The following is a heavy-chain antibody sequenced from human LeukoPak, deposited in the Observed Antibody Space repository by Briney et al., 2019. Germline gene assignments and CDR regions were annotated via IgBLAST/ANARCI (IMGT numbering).Heavy chain of an antibody. D-gene: IGHD3-16*02. Sequence: ASVKVSCKASGYTFTGYYMHWVRQAPGQGLEWMGWINPNSGGTNYAQKFQGRVTMTRDTSISTAYMELSRLRSDDTAVYYCARVLPPYERLGELSPEGHFDYWGQGTLVTVSS. CDR1: GYTFTGYY. J-gene: IGHJ4*02. V-gene: IGHV1-2*02. CDR2: INPNSGGT. CDR3: ARVLPPYERLGELSPEGHFDY.